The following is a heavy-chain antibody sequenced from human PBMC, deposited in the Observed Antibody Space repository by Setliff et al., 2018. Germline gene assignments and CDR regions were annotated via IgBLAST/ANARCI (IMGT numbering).Heavy chain of an antibody. J-gene: IGHJ4*02. D-gene: IGHD3-3*01. V-gene: IGHV1-2*04. CDR1: GGTFSSYA. CDR2: INPSSGVT. CDR3: ARGRDFWSGYLVY. Sequence: ASVKVSCKASGGTFSSYAISWVRQAPGQGLEWMGVINPSSGVTIYAQRIQGWVTMTRDTSISTAYMELSRLRSDDTAVYYCARGRDFWSGYLVYWGQGTLVTVPQ.